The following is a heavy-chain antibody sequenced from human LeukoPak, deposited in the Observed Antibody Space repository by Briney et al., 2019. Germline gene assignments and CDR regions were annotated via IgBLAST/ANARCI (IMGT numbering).Heavy chain of an antibody. D-gene: IGHD5-24*01. V-gene: IGHV3-48*03. CDR1: GFTFSSYE. J-gene: IGHJ4*02. CDR2: ISSSGSAI. CDR3: ARDGYNREFDY. Sequence: GGSLRLSCAASGFTFSSYEMNWVRQAPGKGLEWVSYISSSGSAIYYADSVKGRFTISRDNAKNSLYLQMNSLRAEDTAVYYCARDGYNREFDYWGQGTLVTVSS.